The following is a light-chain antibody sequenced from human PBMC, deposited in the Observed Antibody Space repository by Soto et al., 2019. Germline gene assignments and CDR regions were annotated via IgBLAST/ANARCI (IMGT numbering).Light chain of an antibody. J-gene: IGKJ5*01. CDR3: MQSMQLPIT. Sequence: IVMTQTPLSLSVTPGQPASISCKSSQSLLHSDGKTYLYWYLQRPGHSPQLLIYEGSNRFSGVPDRFSGSGSRTDFTLKLSRVEAEDVGVYYCMQSMQLPITFGQGTRLELK. CDR1: QSLLHSDGKTY. V-gene: IGKV2D-29*02. CDR2: EGS.